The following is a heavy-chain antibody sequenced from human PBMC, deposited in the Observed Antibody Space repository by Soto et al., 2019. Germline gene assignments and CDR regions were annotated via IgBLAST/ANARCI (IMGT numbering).Heavy chain of an antibody. CDR3: ARDRSLWFGPNWFDP. CDR2: IYYSGST. V-gene: IGHV4-30-4*01. D-gene: IGHD3-10*01. Sequence: QVQLQESGPGLVKPSQTLSLTCTVSGGSISSGDYYWSWIRQPPGNGPEWIGYIYYSGSTYYNPALKSRVTISVDTSKTQFSLKLSSVTAADTAVYYCARDRSLWFGPNWFDPWGQGTLVTVSS. J-gene: IGHJ5*02. CDR1: GGSISSGDYY.